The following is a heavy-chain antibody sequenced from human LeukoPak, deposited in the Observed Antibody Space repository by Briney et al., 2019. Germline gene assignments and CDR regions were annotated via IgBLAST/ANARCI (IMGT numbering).Heavy chain of an antibody. CDR1: GFTFSSYW. CDR3: AKDLPRIQLWSQNIDY. CDR2: INSDGSST. V-gene: IGHV3-74*01. Sequence: QPGGSLRLSCAASGFTFSSYWMHWVRQAPGKGLVWVSRINSDGSSTSYADSVKGRFTISRDNSKNTLYLQMNSLRAEDTAVYYCAKDLPRIQLWSQNIDYWGQGTLVTVSS. J-gene: IGHJ4*02. D-gene: IGHD5-18*01.